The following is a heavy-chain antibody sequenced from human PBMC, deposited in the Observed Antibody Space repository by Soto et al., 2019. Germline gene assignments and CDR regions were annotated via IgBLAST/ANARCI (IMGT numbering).Heavy chain of an antibody. D-gene: IGHD2-15*01. CDR3: ARLLHDNRGYYYFDC. Sequence: SETLCLTCSVAYGSISSTNYYWGWIRQPPGKGLEWMGSIYYTGSLYHNPSLKSRVTMSIDTSKKQFSLNLSSLTAADTTIYYCARLLHDNRGYYYFDCWGQGTQVTVSS. CDR2: IYYTGSL. V-gene: IGHV4-39*01. J-gene: IGHJ4*02. CDR1: YGSISSTNYY.